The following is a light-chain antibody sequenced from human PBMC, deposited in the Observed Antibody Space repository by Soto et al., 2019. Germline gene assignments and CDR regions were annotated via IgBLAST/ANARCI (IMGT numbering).Light chain of an antibody. CDR3: QQYNNWPPWT. CDR2: AAS. J-gene: IGKJ1*01. V-gene: IGKV3-15*01. Sequence: EIVMTQSPATLSVSPGERATLSCRASQGVNSDLAWYQQRPGQAPRLLIYAASTRATGIPVRFSGSGSGTEFTLTIRSLQSEDFAVYYCQQYNNWPPWTVGQGTKVERK. CDR1: QGVNSD.